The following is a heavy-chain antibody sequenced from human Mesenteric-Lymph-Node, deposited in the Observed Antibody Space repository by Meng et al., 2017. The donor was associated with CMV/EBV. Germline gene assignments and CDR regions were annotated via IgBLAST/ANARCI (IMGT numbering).Heavy chain of an antibody. CDR2: INPSGGST. CDR3: ARRESDGMDV. Sequence: ASVKVSCKASGYTFTDYSIHWVRQAPGQGLEWMGIINPSGGSTSYAQKFQGRVTMTRDTSTSTVYMELRSLRSDDTAVYYCARRESDGMDVWGQGTTVTVSS. D-gene: IGHD3-10*01. CDR1: GYTFTDYS. V-gene: IGHV1-46*01. J-gene: IGHJ6*02.